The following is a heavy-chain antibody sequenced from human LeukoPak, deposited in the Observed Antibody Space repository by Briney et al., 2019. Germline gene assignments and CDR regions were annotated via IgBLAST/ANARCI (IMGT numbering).Heavy chain of an antibody. D-gene: IGHD3-16*01. Sequence: GGSLRLSCAASGFTFSSYWMHWVRQAPGKRLVWVSRINSDGSSTSYADSVKGRFTISRDNAKNTLYLQMNSLRVEDTAVYYCARGGFYSWDYFDYWGQGTLVTVSS. CDR2: INSDGSST. J-gene: IGHJ4*02. CDR1: GFTFSSYW. V-gene: IGHV3-74*01. CDR3: ARGGFYSWDYFDY.